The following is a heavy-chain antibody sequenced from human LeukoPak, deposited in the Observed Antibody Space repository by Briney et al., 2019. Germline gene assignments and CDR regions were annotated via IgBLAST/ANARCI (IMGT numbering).Heavy chain of an antibody. J-gene: IGHJ3*02. CDR3: AIVQPNGDYYDSSGFDAFDI. Sequence: PGGSMRPSCAASGFTFSSYDMNWVRQAPGKGLEWVSYFINSGTTTYYADSVRGRFTISRDNATNSLYLQMNSLRAEDTAVYYCAIVQPNGDYYDSSGFDAFDIWGQGTMVTVSS. CDR2: FINSGTTT. CDR1: GFTFSSYD. V-gene: IGHV3-48*03. D-gene: IGHD3-22*01.